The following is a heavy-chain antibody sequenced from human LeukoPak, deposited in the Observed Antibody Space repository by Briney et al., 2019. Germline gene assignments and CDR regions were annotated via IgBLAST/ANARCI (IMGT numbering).Heavy chain of an antibody. CDR1: GGTFSSYA. D-gene: IGHD3-9*01. V-gene: IGHV1-69*05. J-gene: IGHJ6*03. CDR3: ARDDGSLYYDILTGYPHYYYYYMDV. CDR2: IIPIFGTA. Sequence: ASVKVSCKASGGTFSSYAISWVRQAPGQGLEWMGGIIPIFGTASYAQKFQGRVTITTDESTSTAYMELSSLRSEDTAVYYCARDDGSLYYDILTGYPHYYYYYMDVWGKGTTVTVSS.